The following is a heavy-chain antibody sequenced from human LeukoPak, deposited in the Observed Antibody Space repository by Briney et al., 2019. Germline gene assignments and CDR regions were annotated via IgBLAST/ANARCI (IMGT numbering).Heavy chain of an antibody. CDR1: GYTFTGNH. CDR2: IDPKSGDT. Sequence: ASVKVSCKASGYTFTGNHVHWVRQAPGQGLEWMGWIDPKSGDTMYAQKFQDRVTMTSDTSINTAYMELCGLRSDDTAVYFCAKEADIVSFDLWGRGTLVTVSS. J-gene: IGHJ2*01. V-gene: IGHV1-2*02. D-gene: IGHD2-15*01. CDR3: AKEADIVSFDL.